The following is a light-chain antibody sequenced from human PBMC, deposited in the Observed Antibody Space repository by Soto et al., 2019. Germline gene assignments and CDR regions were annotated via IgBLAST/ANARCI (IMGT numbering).Light chain of an antibody. CDR1: QILLHSNGYNY. Sequence: DILITQSTLSLPVTPGEPASISCRSSQILLHSNGYNYLDWYLQKPGQSPQLLIYLGSNRASGVPDRFSGSGSGTDFTLKISRVEAEDVGVYYCMQARQTLTFGQLTRL. CDR2: LGS. CDR3: MQARQTLT. V-gene: IGKV2-28*01. J-gene: IGKJ5*01.